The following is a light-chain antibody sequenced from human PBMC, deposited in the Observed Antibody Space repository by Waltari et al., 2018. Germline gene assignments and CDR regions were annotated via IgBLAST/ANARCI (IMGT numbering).Light chain of an antibody. CDR3: HSRDASGVGGS. V-gene: IGLV3-19*01. CDR1: SLRSYY. J-gene: IGLJ2*01. Sequence: SSELTQDPTVSVAMGQTVRITCQGDSLRSYYASWYKQRPGQAPVLVLFDRNDRPSEVPDRFSGSTSDNTAFLTITGAQAEDEASYYGHSRDASGVGGSFGGGTKLTVL. CDR2: DRN.